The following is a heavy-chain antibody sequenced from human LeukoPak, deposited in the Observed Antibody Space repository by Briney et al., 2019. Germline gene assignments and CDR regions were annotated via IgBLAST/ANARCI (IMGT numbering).Heavy chain of an antibody. CDR2: ISAYNGNT. J-gene: IGHJ4*02. CDR1: GYTFTSYG. V-gene: IGHV1-18*01. D-gene: IGHD4-17*01. CDR3: ARESTDYGDSGGFDY. Sequence: ASVKVSCKASGYTFTSYGISWVRQAPGQGLEWMGWISAYNGNTNYAQKLQGRVTMTTDTSTSTAYMELRSLRSDDTAVYYCARESTDYGDSGGFDYWGQGTLVTVSS.